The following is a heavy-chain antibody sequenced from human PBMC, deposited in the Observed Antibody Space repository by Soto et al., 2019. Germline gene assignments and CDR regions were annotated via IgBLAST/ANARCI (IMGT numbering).Heavy chain of an antibody. Sequence: GKSLKISCKASGYNFGAYWIGWVRQMPGRGLXXXXXXXXXXXXXXXSPSFQGQVTISADKSISAVYLQWRSLKASDTATYFCARGGFIGTPPDYWGQGTRVTVSS. CDR3: ARGGFIGTPPDY. V-gene: IGHV5-51*03. D-gene: IGHD1-7*01. CDR1: GYNFGAYW. CDR2: XXXXXXXX. J-gene: IGHJ4*02.